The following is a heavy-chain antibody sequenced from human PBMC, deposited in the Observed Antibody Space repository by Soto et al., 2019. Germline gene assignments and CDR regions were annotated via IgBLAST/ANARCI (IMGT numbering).Heavy chain of an antibody. D-gene: IGHD2-2*01. J-gene: IGHJ4*02. Sequence: QVQLQESGPRLVKHSETLSLTCIVSGGSISSYYWSWIRQPPGKGLEWIGYIYYSGSTNYNPSLKSRVTISVDTSKNQFSLKLSSVTAADTAVYYCARAVLPATAPFDYLGQGTLVTVSS. CDR2: IYYSGST. CDR3: ARAVLPATAPFDY. CDR1: GGSISSYY. V-gene: IGHV4-59*01.